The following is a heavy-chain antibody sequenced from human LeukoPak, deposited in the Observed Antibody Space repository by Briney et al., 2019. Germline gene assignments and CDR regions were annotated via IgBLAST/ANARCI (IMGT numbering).Heavy chain of an antibody. CDR2: INPNSGGT. J-gene: IGHJ4*02. CDR3: ASQRERGPPLRVEFDY. CDR1: GYTFTSHG. V-gene: IGHV1-2*02. D-gene: IGHD3-22*01. Sequence: GASVKVSCKASGYTFTSHGISWVRQAPGQGLEWMGWINPNSGGTNYAQKFQGRVTMTRDTSISTAYMELSRLRSDDTAVYYCASQRERGPPLRVEFDYWGQGTLVTVSS.